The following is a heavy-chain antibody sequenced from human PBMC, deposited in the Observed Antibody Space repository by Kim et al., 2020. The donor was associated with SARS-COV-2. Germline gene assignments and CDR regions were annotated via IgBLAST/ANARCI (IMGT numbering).Heavy chain of an antibody. V-gene: IGHV4-39*01. D-gene: IGHD6-19*01. Sequence: SETLSLTCTVSGGSISSSSYYWGWIRQPPGKGLEWIGSIYYSGSTYYNPSLRSRVTISVDTSKNQFSLKLSSVTAADTAVYYCARRSGAVAGRGRWFDPWGQGTLVTVSS. J-gene: IGHJ5*02. CDR3: ARRSGAVAGRGRWFDP. CDR1: GGSISSSSYY. CDR2: IYYSGST.